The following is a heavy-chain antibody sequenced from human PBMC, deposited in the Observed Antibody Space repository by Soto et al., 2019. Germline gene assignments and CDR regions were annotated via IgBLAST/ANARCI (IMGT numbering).Heavy chain of an antibody. D-gene: IGHD3-22*01. J-gene: IGHJ4*02. CDR3: ARETDSSGYYRALDY. CDR2: ISSSSSYI. V-gene: IGHV3-21*04. Sequence: PGGSLRLSCAASGFTFSSYSMNWVRQAPGKGLEWVSSISSSSSYIYYADSVKGRFTISRDNAKNSLYLQMNSLRAADTAVYYCARETDSSGYYRALDYWGQGTLVTVSS. CDR1: GFTFSSYS.